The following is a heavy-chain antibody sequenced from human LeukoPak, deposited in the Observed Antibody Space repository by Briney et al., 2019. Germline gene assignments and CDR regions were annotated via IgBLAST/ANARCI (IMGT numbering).Heavy chain of an antibody. CDR2: IYYSGTT. Sequence: PSETLSLTCTVPGGSISGSNYYWGWIRQPPGKGLEWIGSIYYSGTTYDNPSLKSRVSISIDTSKNHFSLKLTFVTAADTAVYYCARLRDYGGLIDYWGQGTLVTVSA. V-gene: IGHV4-39*07. J-gene: IGHJ4*02. CDR3: ARLRDYGGLIDY. D-gene: IGHD4-23*01. CDR1: GGSISGSNYY.